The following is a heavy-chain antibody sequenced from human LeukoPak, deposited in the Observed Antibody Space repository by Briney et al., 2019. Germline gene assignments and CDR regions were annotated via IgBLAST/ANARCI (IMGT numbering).Heavy chain of an antibody. J-gene: IGHJ3*02. CDR2: IDPSDSYT. Sequence: GESLKISCKASGYSFTSYWISWVRQMPGKGLEWMGRIDPSDSYTNYSPSFQGHVTISADKSISTAYLQWSSLKASDTAMYYCARRNDWNYAFQIWGQGTMVTVSS. V-gene: IGHV5-10-1*01. CDR1: GYSFTSYW. CDR3: ARRNDWNYAFQI. D-gene: IGHD1-7*01.